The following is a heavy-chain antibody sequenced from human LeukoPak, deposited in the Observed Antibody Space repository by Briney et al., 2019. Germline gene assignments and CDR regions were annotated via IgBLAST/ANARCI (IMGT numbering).Heavy chain of an antibody. D-gene: IGHD3-10*01. CDR2: ITANGGCT. CDR1: GFTFSSNA. V-gene: IGHV3-23*01. CDR3: AKDAVAPGSGGDYFDY. J-gene: IGHJ4*02. Sequence: QPGGSLRLSCAASGFTFSSNAMSWVRQAPGKGLERVSIITANGGCTYYADSVKGRFTISRDNSKNTLSLQMNSLRAEDTAVYYCAKDAVAPGSGGDYFDYWGQGTLVTVSS.